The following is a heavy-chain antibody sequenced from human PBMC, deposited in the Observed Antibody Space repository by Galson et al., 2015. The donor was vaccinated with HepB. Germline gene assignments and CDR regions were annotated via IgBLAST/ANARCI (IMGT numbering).Heavy chain of an antibody. J-gene: IGHJ6*02. CDR2: FDPEDGET. CDR1: GYTLTELS. Sequence: SVKVSCKVSGYTLTELSMHWVRQAPGKGLEWMGGFDPEDGETIYAQKFQGRVTMTEDASTDTACMELSSLRSEDTAVYYCASSGGQKVDYYYYGMDVWGQGTTVTVSS. D-gene: IGHD2-15*01. CDR3: ASSGGQKVDYYYYGMDV. V-gene: IGHV1-24*01.